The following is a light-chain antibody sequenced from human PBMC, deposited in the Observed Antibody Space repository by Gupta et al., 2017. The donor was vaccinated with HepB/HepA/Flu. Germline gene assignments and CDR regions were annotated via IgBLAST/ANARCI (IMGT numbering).Light chain of an antibody. CDR2: WAS. CDR3: LQYFSSRLS. CDR1: QTVFSSENRKNC. Sequence: DIVLSQSPDSLPVSPGERATITCKSSQTVFSSENRKNCLAWYQQKPGQPLRLLIYWASTRDSGVTDRLSASGSGTEFTLTLSSIQAEDVAVYVSLQYFSSRLSFGQGTKVEIK. V-gene: IGKV4-1*01. J-gene: IGKJ2*03.